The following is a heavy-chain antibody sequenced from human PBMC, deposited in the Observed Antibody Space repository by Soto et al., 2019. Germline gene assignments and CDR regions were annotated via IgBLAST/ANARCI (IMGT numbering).Heavy chain of an antibody. J-gene: IGHJ5*02. CDR3: ALIRGYSSSRFNWFDP. CDR1: GFSLSNARMG. V-gene: IGHV2-26*01. D-gene: IGHD6-6*01. Sequence: QVTLKESGPVLVKPTETLTLTCTVSGFSLSNARMGVSWIRQPPGKALEWLAHIFSNDEKSYSPSLKSRLTIAQDTSKSQVVLNMTNMGPVDTATYYWALIRGYSSSRFNWFDPWGQGTLVTVSS. CDR2: IFSNDEK.